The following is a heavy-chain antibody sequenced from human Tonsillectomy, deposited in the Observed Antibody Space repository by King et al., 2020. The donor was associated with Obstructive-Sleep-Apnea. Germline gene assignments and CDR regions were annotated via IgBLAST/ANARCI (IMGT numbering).Heavy chain of an antibody. D-gene: IGHD3-3*01. V-gene: IGHV3-53*04. Sequence: VQLVESGGGLVQPGGSLRLSCAASGFAVSSNYMTWVRQAPGKGLVWGSLIYGGGTTYYPDSVRGRFTISRHNANNTVHLQMNSLRTEDTAVYYCAGGWWIDEFWSGYHCFDVWGQGTMVTVSS. J-gene: IGHJ3*01. CDR1: GFAVSSNY. CDR2: IYGGGTT. CDR3: AGGWWIDEFWSGYHCFDV.